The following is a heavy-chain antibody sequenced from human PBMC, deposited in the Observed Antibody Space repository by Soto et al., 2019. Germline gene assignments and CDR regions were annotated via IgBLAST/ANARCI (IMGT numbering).Heavy chain of an antibody. CDR3: ARGALTAVTTVALGY. J-gene: IGHJ4*02. V-gene: IGHV4-59*01. CDR1: GGSISTYY. D-gene: IGHD4-17*01. CDR2: VYYSGAT. Sequence: QVQLQESGPGLVKPSETLSLTCTVSGGSISTYYWSWIRQPPGKRLEWIGYVYYSGATGYTPSLKSRVIISIDRSKSQCSLKVNSVTAADTAVYYCARGALTAVTTVALGYWGQGTLVTVSS.